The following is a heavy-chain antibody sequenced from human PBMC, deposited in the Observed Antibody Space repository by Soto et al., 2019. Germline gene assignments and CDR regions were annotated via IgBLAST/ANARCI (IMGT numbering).Heavy chain of an antibody. CDR3: AKDIRGYYGSGSYLDY. CDR1: GFTFDDYA. V-gene: IGHV3-9*01. CDR2: ISWNSGSI. D-gene: IGHD3-10*01. J-gene: IGHJ4*02. Sequence: EVQLVESGGGLVQPGRSLRLSCAASGFTFDDYAMHWVRQAPGKGLEWVSGISWNSGSIGYADSVKGRFTISRDNAKNSLYLQMNSLRAEYTALYYCAKDIRGYYGSGSYLDYWGQGTLVTVSS.